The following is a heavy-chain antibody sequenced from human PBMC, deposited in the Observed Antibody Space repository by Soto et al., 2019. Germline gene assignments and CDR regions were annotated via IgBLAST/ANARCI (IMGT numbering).Heavy chain of an antibody. CDR1: GFTFSNAW. CDR2: IKSKTDGGTT. V-gene: IGHV3-15*01. CDR3: TTDPRGGYDILTGYPPERYYFDY. D-gene: IGHD3-9*01. Sequence: GESLKISCAASGFTFSNAWMSWVRQAPGKGLEWVGRIKSKTDGGTTDYAAPVKGRFTISRGDSNNTLYLQMNSLKTEDTAVYYCTTDPRGGYDILTGYPPERYYFDYWGQGTLVTVSS. J-gene: IGHJ4*02.